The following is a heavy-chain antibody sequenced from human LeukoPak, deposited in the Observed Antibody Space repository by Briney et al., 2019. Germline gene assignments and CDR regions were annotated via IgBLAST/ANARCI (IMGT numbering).Heavy chain of an antibody. D-gene: IGHD4-11*01. CDR1: GGTFSSYA. V-gene: IGHV1-69*05. CDR2: IIPIFGTA. CDR3: ARDLGETTVTNRYYYYMDV. Sequence: SVKVSCKASGGTFSSYAISWVRQAPGQGLEWMGGIIPIFGTANYAQKFQGRVTITTDESTSTAYMELSSLRSEDTAVYYCARDLGETTVTNRYYYYMDVWGKGTTVTVSS. J-gene: IGHJ6*03.